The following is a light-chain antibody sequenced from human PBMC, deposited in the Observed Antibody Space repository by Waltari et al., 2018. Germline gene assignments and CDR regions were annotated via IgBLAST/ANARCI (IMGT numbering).Light chain of an antibody. Sequence: IALTQSPLSLPVTPGDPASISCRSSQSLLHRAGYNRAAYNYLDWYLQKPGQSPQLLIYLGSNRASGVPDRFSGSGSDTDFTLKISRVEAEDVGVYYCMQSRQTPSTFGGGTKVEIK. CDR2: LGS. V-gene: IGKV2-28*01. CDR1: QSLLHRAGYNRAAYNY. J-gene: IGKJ4*01. CDR3: MQSRQTPST.